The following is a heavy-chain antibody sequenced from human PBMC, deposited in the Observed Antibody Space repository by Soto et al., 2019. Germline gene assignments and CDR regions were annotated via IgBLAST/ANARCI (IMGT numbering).Heavy chain of an antibody. CDR2: MEPSSGKT. CDR1: GYSFTSLD. V-gene: IGHV1-8*01. D-gene: IGHD3-10*01. J-gene: IGHJ4*02. Sequence: GGLVKVSFEASGYSFTSLDINWVRQTTGQGLEWMGWMEPSSGKTGYAQRFQDRVTMTRDTSINTAYMELRSLTSDDTAFYYCARGVTAGVDYWGQGTLVTVSS. CDR3: ARGVTAGVDY.